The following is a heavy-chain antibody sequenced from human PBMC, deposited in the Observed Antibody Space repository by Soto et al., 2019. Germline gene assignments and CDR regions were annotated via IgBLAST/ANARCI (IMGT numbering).Heavy chain of an antibody. CDR2: FHYSLNT. V-gene: IGHV4-59*01. Sequence: QVQLQESGPGLVRPSETLSLTCTVSGDSITSNYWSWIRQSPGQGLEWIGYFHYSLNTNYNPSLKSRVIISVDTCKNQFFLKLTSVTAADTAMYYCAKTKEGGFDPWGQGILVTVSS. CDR3: AKTKEGGFDP. CDR1: GDSITSNY. D-gene: IGHD3-16*01. J-gene: IGHJ5*02.